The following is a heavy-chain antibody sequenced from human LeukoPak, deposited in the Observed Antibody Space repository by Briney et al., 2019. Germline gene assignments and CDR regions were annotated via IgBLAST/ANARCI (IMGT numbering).Heavy chain of an antibody. V-gene: IGHV3-66*01. CDR3: ARGYDILTGWFDP. CDR2: IYSGGST. Sequence: PGGSLRLSCAASGFTVSSNYMSWVRQAPGKGLEWVSVIYSGGSTYYADSVKGRFTISRDNSKNTLYLQMNSLRAEDTAVYYRARGYDILTGWFDPWGQGTLVTVSS. D-gene: IGHD3-9*01. J-gene: IGHJ5*02. CDR1: GFTVSSNY.